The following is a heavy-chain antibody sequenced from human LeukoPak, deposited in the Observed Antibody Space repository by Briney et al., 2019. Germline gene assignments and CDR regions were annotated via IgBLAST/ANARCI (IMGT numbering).Heavy chain of an antibody. J-gene: IGHJ4*02. V-gene: IGHV3-66*01. Sequence: GGSLRLSCAASGFTVSSNYMSWVRQAPGKGLEWVSAIYSGGGTYYADSVKGRFTLSRGISKNTLYLQMNSLRAEDTAVYYCVRDASWGQGTLVTVSS. CDR1: GFTVSSNY. CDR3: VRDAS. CDR2: IYSGGGT.